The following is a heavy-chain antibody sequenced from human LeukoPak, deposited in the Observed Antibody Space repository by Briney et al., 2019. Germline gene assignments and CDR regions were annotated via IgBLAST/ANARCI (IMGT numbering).Heavy chain of an antibody. Sequence: GGSLRLSCTASGFIFDTHTLTWVRQAPGKGLEWVASISGSGDSTNYGDSVKGGFTISRDNFKRTVHLEMSNLRANDTAMYYCVRRAAVRGMDFWGLGTTVIVSS. CDR1: GFIFDTHT. J-gene: IGHJ6*02. D-gene: IGHD1-14*01. CDR2: ISGSGDST. V-gene: IGHV3-23*01. CDR3: VRRAAVRGMDF.